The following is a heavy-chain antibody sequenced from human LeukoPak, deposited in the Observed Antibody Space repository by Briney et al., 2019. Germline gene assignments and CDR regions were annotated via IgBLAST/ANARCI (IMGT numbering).Heavy chain of an antibody. D-gene: IGHD6-13*01. V-gene: IGHV3-9*01. J-gene: IGHJ6*02. CDR1: GVTFADYA. CDR2: ICWNSGSI. CDR3: AKDTLAAAGRYYYYGMDV. Sequence: PGRSLRLSCAASGVTFADYAMHSVRQAPGKGLGWVSGICWNSGSIGYADAVKGRFTISRDNAKNSLYLQMNSLRAEDTALYYCAKDTLAAAGRYYYYGMDVWGQGTTVTVSS.